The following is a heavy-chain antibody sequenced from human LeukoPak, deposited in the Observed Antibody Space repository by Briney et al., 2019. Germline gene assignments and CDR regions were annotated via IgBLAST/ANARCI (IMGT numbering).Heavy chain of an antibody. CDR3: ARVYGDPSYYFDY. D-gene: IGHD4-17*01. J-gene: IGHJ4*02. CDR2: IYSGVGT. Sequence: GGSLRLSCVVSGFTVSSSYMSWVCQAPGKGLEWVSIIYSGVGTYYADSVKGRFTISRDNSKNTLYLQMNSLRAEDTAVYYCARVYGDPSYYFDYWGQGTLVTVSS. V-gene: IGHV3-53*01. CDR1: GFTVSSSY.